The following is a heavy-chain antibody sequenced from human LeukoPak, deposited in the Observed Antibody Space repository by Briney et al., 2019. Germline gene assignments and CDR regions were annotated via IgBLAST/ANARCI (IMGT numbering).Heavy chain of an antibody. D-gene: IGHD2-8*02. CDR2: IRQDGSEK. J-gene: IGHJ3*02. CDR3: AGAWSRVDGFDI. Sequence: PGGSLRLSCETSGFSFSTYWMSWVRQPPGKGLEWVANIRQDGSEKYYVDSVKGRFTISRDNAKNSVYLQMNSLRVEDTAVYYCAGAWSRVDGFDIWGQGTMVTVSS. V-gene: IGHV3-7*01. CDR1: GFSFSTYW.